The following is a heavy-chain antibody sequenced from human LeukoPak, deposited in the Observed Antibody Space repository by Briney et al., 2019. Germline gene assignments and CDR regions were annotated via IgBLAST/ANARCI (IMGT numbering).Heavy chain of an antibody. CDR1: GFTFSSYW. J-gene: IGHJ4*02. CDR3: ARGSGSYYKCYDY. Sequence: GESLRLSCAASGFTFSSYWMSWVRQAPGKGLEWVANIKQDGSEKYYVDSVKGRFTISRDNAKNSLYLQMNSLRAEDTAVYYCARGSGSYYKCYDYWGQGTLVTVSS. D-gene: IGHD3-10*01. CDR2: IKQDGSEK. V-gene: IGHV3-7*01.